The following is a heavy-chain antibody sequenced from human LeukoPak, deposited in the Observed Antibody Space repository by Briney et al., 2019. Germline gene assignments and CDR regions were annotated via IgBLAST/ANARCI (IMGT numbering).Heavy chain of an antibody. CDR1: GFTFSSYG. CDR3: ARARNNYDSSGFSALDY. D-gene: IGHD3-22*01. V-gene: IGHV3-33*08. Sequence: PGGSLRLSCAASGFTFSSYGTHWVRRAPGKGLQWVAILWYDGTNKYHADSVKGRFTISRDNSQSTLYLQMNSLRAEDTAVYYCARARNNYDSSGFSALDYWGQGTLVTVSS. CDR2: LWYDGTNK. J-gene: IGHJ4*02.